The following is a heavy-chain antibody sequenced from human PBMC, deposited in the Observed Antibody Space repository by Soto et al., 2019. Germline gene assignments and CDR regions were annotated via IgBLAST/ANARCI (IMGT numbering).Heavy chain of an antibody. J-gene: IGHJ4*02. V-gene: IGHV1-18*01. D-gene: IGHD6-13*01. CDR2: INTYNGNT. Sequence: QVHLVQSGGEVKKPGASVKVSCKASGHTFTNYGVNWVRQAPGQGLEWMGWINTYNGNTNYAQRLQGRVTLTTDTSTRTAYMELRSLTSDDTAVYYCARGSSPVDFDYWGQGTLVTVSS. CDR3: ARGSSPVDFDY. CDR1: GHTFTNYG.